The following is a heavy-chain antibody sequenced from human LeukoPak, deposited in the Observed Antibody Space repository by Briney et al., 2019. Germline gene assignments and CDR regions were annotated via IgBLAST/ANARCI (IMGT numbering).Heavy chain of an antibody. Sequence: GGPLRLSCAASGXTFSSYGMHWVRQAPGKGLEWVAAISYDGRNKEYVDSVKGRFTISRDNSKNTLYLQMNSLRAEDTAVYNCAKDRGYSHGFDYWGQGTLVTVSS. D-gene: IGHD5-18*01. V-gene: IGHV3-30*18. CDR2: ISYDGRNK. CDR3: AKDRGYSHGFDY. CDR1: GXTFSSYG. J-gene: IGHJ4*02.